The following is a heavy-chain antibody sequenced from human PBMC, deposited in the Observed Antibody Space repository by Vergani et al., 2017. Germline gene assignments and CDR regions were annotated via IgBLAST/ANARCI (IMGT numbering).Heavy chain of an antibody. J-gene: IGHJ4*02. D-gene: IGHD2-2*02. CDR3: ATIGYRRWGYSFDY. CDR1: GDSISSNNC. CDR2: FCHTEDT. Sequence: QVQLQESGPGMVKPPGTLSLTCAVSGDSISSNNCWTWVRQPPGKGLEWIGEFCHTEDTKYSPSLKSRVTVSVDESRNLFSLRLNSVTAADTAVYDCATIGYRRWGYSFDYWGQGILVTVSS. V-gene: IGHV4-4*03.